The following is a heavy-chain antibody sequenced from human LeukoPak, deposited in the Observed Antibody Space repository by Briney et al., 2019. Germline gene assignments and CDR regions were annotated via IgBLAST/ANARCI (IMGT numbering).Heavy chain of an antibody. CDR3: AKARDSSGYYFGY. J-gene: IGHJ4*02. D-gene: IGHD3-22*01. Sequence: GGSLRLSCAASGFTFSSYAMSWVRQAPEKGLEWVSAISGSGGSTYYADSVKGRFTISRDNSKNTLYLQMNSLRAEDTAVYYCAKARDSSGYYFGYWGQGTLVTVSS. CDR1: GFTFSSYA. V-gene: IGHV3-23*01. CDR2: ISGSGGST.